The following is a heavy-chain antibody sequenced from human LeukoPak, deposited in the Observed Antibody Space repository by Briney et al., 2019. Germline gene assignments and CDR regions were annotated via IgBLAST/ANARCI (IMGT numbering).Heavy chain of an antibody. Sequence: SVKVSCKASGGTFSSYAISWVRQAPGQGLEWMGRIIPILGIANRAQKFQGRVTITADKSTSTAYMELSSLRSEDTAVYYCARDRDYCSSTSCYGLPSWFDPWGQGTLVTVSS. CDR3: ARDRDYCSSTSCYGLPSWFDP. CDR2: IIPILGIA. J-gene: IGHJ5*02. D-gene: IGHD2-2*01. V-gene: IGHV1-69*04. CDR1: GGTFSSYA.